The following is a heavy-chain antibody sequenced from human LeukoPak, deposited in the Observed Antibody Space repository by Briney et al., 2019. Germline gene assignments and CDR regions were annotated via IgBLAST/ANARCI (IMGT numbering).Heavy chain of an antibody. J-gene: IGHJ4*02. V-gene: IGHV3-21*01. CDR2: ISSNNLYI. CDR3: ARDGYGSGSLDY. Sequence: GGSLRLSCAASGFTFSSYSMNWVRQAPGKGLEWVSSISSNNLYIYYADSVKGRFTISRDNAKNSVYLQMNSLRAEDTAVYYCARDGYGSGSLDYWGQGTLVTVSS. CDR1: GFTFSSYS. D-gene: IGHD3-10*01.